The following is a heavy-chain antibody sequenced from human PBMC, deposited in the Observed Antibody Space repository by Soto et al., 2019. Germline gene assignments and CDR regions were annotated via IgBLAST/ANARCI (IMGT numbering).Heavy chain of an antibody. CDR2: MSNSGST. CDR3: ARHVTTVTTTYCHFDL. D-gene: IGHD4-17*01. V-gene: IGHV4-39*01. CDR1: GGSISSSSYY. J-gene: IGHJ2*01. Sequence: QLQLQESGPGLVKPLETLSLTCTVSGGSISSSSYYWGWIRQPPGKGLACVVSMSNSGSTYYDPSLKSRPTISVDTAKSQFALNLRSVTAAHTAVYYCARHVTTVTTTYCHFDLWARGTLVTVSS.